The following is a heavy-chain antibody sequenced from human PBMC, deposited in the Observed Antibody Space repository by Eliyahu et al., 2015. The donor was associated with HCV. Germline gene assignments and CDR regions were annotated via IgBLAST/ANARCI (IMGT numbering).Heavy chain of an antibody. CDR1: GFTFSNYW. CDR2: INTDGSGT. Sequence: EVQLVESGGGLVQPGGSLTLSCAASGFTFSNYWMQWVRQAPGKGLVWVARINTDGSGTTYADSVAGRFTISRDNAKSTLYLQMNSLRAEDTAVYYCARGRYLDVWGQGTMVTVSS. D-gene: IGHD3-16*02. J-gene: IGHJ3*01. V-gene: IGHV3-74*01. CDR3: ARGRYLDV.